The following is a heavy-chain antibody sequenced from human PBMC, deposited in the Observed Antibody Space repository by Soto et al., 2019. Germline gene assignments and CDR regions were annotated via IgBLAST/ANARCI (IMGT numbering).Heavy chain of an antibody. CDR1: GYSFTSYW. CDR3: AREAVAGYYYYYGMDV. D-gene: IGHD6-19*01. Sequence: GEALKISCKGSGYSFTSYWIGWVRQIPWKGLEWMGIIYPGDSDTRYGPSFQGQVTISADKSISTAYLQWSSLKASDTAMYYCAREAVAGYYYYYGMDVWGQGTTVTVSS. J-gene: IGHJ6*02. V-gene: IGHV5-51*01. CDR2: IYPGDSDT.